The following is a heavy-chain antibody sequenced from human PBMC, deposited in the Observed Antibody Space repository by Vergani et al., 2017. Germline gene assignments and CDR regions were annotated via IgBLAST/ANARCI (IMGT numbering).Heavy chain of an antibody. CDR3: ARHLETSTIFGVVIPEDAFDI. D-gene: IGHD3-3*01. CDR1: GYSFTSYW. V-gene: IGHV5-10-1*03. J-gene: IGHJ3*02. CDR2: IDPSDSYT. Sequence: EVQLVQSGAEVKKPGESLRISCKGSGYSFTSYWISWVRQMPGKGLEWMGRIDPSDSYTNYSPSFQGHVTIPADKSISTAYLQGSSLKASDTAMYYCARHLETSTIFGVVIPEDAFDIWGQGTMVTVSS.